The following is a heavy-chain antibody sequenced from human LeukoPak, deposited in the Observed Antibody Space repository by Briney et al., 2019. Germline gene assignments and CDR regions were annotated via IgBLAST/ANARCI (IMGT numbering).Heavy chain of an antibody. J-gene: IGHJ4*02. V-gene: IGHV3-53*01. D-gene: IGHD6-19*01. CDR2: IYGGGST. CDR1: GFTVSSNY. CDR3: GSWPGGWYGEDS. Sequence: VGSLRLSCEASGFTVSSNYMSCVRQAPGKGLEWGSVIYGGGSTYYAKSVKGRFTISRDTSKKTLYLQMNGLRADDTAVYYCGSWPGGWYGEDSWGEGTLVTVSS.